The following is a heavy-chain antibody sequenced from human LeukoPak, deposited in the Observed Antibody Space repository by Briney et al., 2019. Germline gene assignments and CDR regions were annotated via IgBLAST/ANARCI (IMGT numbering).Heavy chain of an antibody. CDR2: ISASGGNT. Sequence: GGSLRLSCAASGFTFSSYAMSWVRQAPGKGLEWVSSISASGGNTYYADSVKGRFTISRDNSKNTLYLQMNSLRAEDTAVYYCAKDGITMVRGVIMVYYFDYWGQGTLVTVSS. J-gene: IGHJ4*02. D-gene: IGHD3-10*01. CDR1: GFTFSSYA. V-gene: IGHV3-23*01. CDR3: AKDGITMVRGVIMVYYFDY.